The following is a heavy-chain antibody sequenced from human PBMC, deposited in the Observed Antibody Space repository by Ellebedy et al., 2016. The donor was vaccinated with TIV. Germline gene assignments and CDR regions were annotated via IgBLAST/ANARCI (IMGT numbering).Heavy chain of an antibody. CDR1: GGSVSSYY. V-gene: IGHV4-59*08. CDR2: IFYSGST. J-gene: IGHJ4*02. CDR3: AGDYGAYFDN. Sequence: MPSETLSLTCTVSGGSVSSYYWSWIRQPPGKGLEWIGYIFYSGSTNYSPSLKSRVTISLDTSKNQFSLKLNSVTAADTAVYYCAGDYGAYFDNWGQGTLVTVSS. D-gene: IGHD4-17*01.